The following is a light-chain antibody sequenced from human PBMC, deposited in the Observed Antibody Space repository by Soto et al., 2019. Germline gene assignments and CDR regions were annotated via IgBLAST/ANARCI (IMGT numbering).Light chain of an antibody. CDR2: DGT. V-gene: IGLV2-11*01. CDR3: CSYVTTPEI. J-gene: IGLJ1*01. CDR1: SSDVDDYRY. Sequence: QSALARRRSVSGSPGQLLTISCTGSSSDVDDYRYVSWYQQYPGKAPKLVIYDGTKRPSGVPDRFSGSNSGNTASLTISGLQVEDEADYYCCSYVTTPEIFGTGTKVTVL.